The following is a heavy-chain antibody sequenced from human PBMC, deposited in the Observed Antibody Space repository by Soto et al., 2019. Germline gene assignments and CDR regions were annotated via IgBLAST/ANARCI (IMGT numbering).Heavy chain of an antibody. J-gene: IGHJ2*01. D-gene: IGHD3-9*01. CDR3: ARVTGYDFLKAPGYFDL. Sequence: QVQLQQWGAGLLKPSETLSLTCAVYGGSFSGYYWSWIRQPPGKGLEWIGEINHSGSTNYNPSLKSRVTISVDTSKNQFSLKLSSVTAADTAVYYCARVTGYDFLKAPGYFDLCGRGTLVTVSS. CDR2: INHSGST. V-gene: IGHV4-34*01. CDR1: GGSFSGYY.